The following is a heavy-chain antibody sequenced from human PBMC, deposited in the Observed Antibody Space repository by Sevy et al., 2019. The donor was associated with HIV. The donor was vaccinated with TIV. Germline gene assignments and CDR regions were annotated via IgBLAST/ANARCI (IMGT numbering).Heavy chain of an antibody. D-gene: IGHD6-19*01. CDR3: ARESIAVAGIGYYFDS. J-gene: IGHJ4*02. Sequence: GGSLRLSCAAFGFAYSGYGMHWVRQAPGKGLEWVAVIRNDGSNKEYADSVKGRFTISRDNSKTTLYLQLNSLRAEDTAVYYCARESIAVAGIGYYFDSWGQGTLVTVSS. CDR1: GFAYSGYG. CDR2: IRNDGSNK. V-gene: IGHV3-33*01.